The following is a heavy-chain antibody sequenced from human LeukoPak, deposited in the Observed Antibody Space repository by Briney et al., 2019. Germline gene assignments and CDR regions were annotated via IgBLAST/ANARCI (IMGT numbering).Heavy chain of an antibody. V-gene: IGHV1-69*13. CDR3: ARGWDYDSGGRPTAYVY. J-gene: IGHJ4*02. CDR2: IIPLFGTA. D-gene: IGHD3-22*01. Sequence: SVKVSCKASGGTFSNYAINWVRQAPGPGLEWMGGIIPLFGTANYAQKFQGRVTITADESTSTVYMELKSLKSEDTAVYYCARGWDYDSGGRPTAYVYWGQGTLVTVSS. CDR1: GGTFSNYA.